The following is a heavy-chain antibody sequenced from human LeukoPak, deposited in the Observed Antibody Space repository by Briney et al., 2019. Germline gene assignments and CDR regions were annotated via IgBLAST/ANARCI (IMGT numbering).Heavy chain of an antibody. CDR3: ASSGGDYYDSSGSDY. V-gene: IGHV4-4*07. Sequence: PSETLSLTCTVSGGSISSYYWSWIRQPAGKGLEWIGRIYTSGSTNYTPSLKSRVTMSVDTSKNQFSLKLSSVTAADTAVYYCASSGGDYYDSSGSDYWGQGTLVTVSS. D-gene: IGHD3-22*01. J-gene: IGHJ4*02. CDR1: GGSISSYY. CDR2: IYTSGST.